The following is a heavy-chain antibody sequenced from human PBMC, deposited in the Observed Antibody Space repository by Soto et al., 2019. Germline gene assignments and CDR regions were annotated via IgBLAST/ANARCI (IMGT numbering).Heavy chain of an antibody. J-gene: IGHJ4*02. CDR2: IKSKTDGGTT. CDR3: TPDSYYYDSRVDY. V-gene: IGHV3-15*01. Sequence: EVQLVESGGGLVQPGGSLRLSCAASGFTFSNAWMSWVRQAPGKGLEWVGRIKSKTDGGTTDYAAPVKGRFTISRDDSKNTLYLQMNSLKTEDTAVYYCTPDSYYYDSRVDYWGQGTLVTVSS. CDR1: GFTFSNAW. D-gene: IGHD3-22*01.